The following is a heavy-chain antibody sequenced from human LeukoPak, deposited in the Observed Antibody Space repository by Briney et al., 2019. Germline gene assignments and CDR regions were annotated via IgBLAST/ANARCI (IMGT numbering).Heavy chain of an antibody. J-gene: IGHJ4*02. V-gene: IGHV3-23*01. CDR3: AKVRGGVPAAQYVDY. CDR1: GFTFSSYA. D-gene: IGHD2-2*01. CDR2: ISGSGGST. Sequence: GGSLRLSCAASGFTFSSYAMSWVRQAPGKGLEWVSAISGSGGSTYYADSVKGRFTISRDNSKNTLYLQMNSLRAEDTAVYYCAKVRGGVPAAQYVDYWGQGTLVTVSS.